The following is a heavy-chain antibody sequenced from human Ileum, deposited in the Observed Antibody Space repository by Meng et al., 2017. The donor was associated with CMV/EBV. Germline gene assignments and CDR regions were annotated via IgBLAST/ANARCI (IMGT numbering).Heavy chain of an antibody. CDR1: GYHVTAYY. CDR3: ARDYRPFDP. Sequence: RVSCKASGYHVTAYYLHWVRQAHGKGLEWMGWVNPKTGGTDYAQKFQDRISITTNTSITKMYMDLNSLTFDDTAVYYCARDYRPFDPWGQGTLVTVSS. V-gene: IGHV1-2*02. J-gene: IGHJ5*02. CDR2: VNPKTGGT. D-gene: IGHD3-16*02.